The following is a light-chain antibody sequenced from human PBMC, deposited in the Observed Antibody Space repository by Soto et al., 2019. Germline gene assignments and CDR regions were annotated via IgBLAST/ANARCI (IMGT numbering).Light chain of an antibody. Sequence: QSVLTQPASVSGSPGQSITISCTGSSSDVGSYNLVSWYQQHPGKAPKLMVYESGKRPSGVSDRFFDSKSGNTASLTISGLQAEDEADYYCCSFARGTTLVFGGGTKVTVL. CDR1: SSDVGSYNL. V-gene: IGLV2-23*01. J-gene: IGLJ3*02. CDR3: CSFARGTTLV. CDR2: ESG.